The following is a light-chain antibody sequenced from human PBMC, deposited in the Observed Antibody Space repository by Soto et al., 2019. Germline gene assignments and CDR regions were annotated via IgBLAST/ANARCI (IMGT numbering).Light chain of an antibody. CDR3: SSYTSSSTRVV. J-gene: IGLJ2*01. V-gene: IGLV2-14*01. CDR2: EVS. CDR1: XXXXGGYNY. Sequence: QSALTXPASVSGSPGQSXTXXXTXXXXXXGGYNYVSWYQQHPGKAPKLMIYEVSNRPSGVSNRFSGSKSGNTASLTISGLQAEDEADYYCSSYTSSSTRVVFGGGTKVTVL.